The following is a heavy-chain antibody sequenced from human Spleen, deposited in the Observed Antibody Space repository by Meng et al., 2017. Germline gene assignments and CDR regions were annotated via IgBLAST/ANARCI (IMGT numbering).Heavy chain of an antibody. V-gene: IGHV4-61*01. D-gene: IGHD1-26*01. Sequence: GSLRLSCTVSGDSVSSGTYYWSWIRQPPGKGLESIGYIYDSGSTNYNPSLKSRVTISVDTSKNQFSLKLSSVTAADTAVYYCASLKGYTGSYYQYSFDYWGQGTLVTVSS. CDR1: GDSVSSGTYY. CDR3: ASLKGYTGSYYQYSFDY. J-gene: IGHJ4*02. CDR2: IYDSGST.